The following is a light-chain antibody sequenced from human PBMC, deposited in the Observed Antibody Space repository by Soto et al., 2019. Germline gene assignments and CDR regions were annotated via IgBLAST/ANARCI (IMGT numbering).Light chain of an antibody. CDR2: RAS. V-gene: IGKV3-15*01. J-gene: IGKJ4*01. Sequence: EVVMTQSPATLSVSPGERTSLSCRASQSVGSNLGWYQQKPGQAPRLLIYRASTRATGIPARFSGSGSGTEFTLTISSLQSEDIAVYYCQQYAKWPLTFGGGTNVEIK. CDR3: QQYAKWPLT. CDR1: QSVGSN.